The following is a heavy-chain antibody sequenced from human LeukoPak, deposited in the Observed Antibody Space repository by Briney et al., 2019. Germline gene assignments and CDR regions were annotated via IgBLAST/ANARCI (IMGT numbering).Heavy chain of an antibody. V-gene: IGHV4-38-2*02. CDR1: GYSISSGYD. CDR2: ISQNGDT. J-gene: IGHJ4*02. D-gene: IGHD3-16*01. CDR3: ARSELNDYFKY. Sequence: SETLSLTCTVSGYSISSGYDWGWMRQAPGKGLEWLASISQNGDTYNNPSLKSRVSLSVDTSKNQLSLKLTSVTAADTAVYFCARSELNDYFKYWGQGILVTVST.